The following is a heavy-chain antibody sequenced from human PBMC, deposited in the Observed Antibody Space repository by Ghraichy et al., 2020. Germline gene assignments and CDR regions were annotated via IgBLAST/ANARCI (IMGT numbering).Heavy chain of an antibody. Sequence: SETLSLTCAVYGGSFSGYYWSWIRQPPGKGLEWIGEINHSGSTNYNPSLKSRVTISVDTSKNQFSLKLSSVTAADTAVYYCARGFHGVYYFDYWGQGTLVTVSS. V-gene: IGHV4-34*01. J-gene: IGHJ4*02. CDR3: ARGFHGVYYFDY. CDR1: GGSFSGYY. CDR2: INHSGST.